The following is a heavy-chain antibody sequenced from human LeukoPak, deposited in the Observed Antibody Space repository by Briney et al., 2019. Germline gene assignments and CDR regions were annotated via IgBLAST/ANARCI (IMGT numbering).Heavy chain of an antibody. D-gene: IGHD5-18*01. CDR3: ARDRGYSYGYSAFDI. Sequence: SETLSLTCTVSGGSISSGGYYWSWIRQHPGKGLEWIGYIYYSGSTYYNPSLKSRVTISVDTSKSQFSLKLSSVTAADTAVYYCARDRGYSYGYSAFDIWGQGTMVTVSS. CDR1: GGSISSGGYY. J-gene: IGHJ3*02. CDR2: IYYSGST. V-gene: IGHV4-31*03.